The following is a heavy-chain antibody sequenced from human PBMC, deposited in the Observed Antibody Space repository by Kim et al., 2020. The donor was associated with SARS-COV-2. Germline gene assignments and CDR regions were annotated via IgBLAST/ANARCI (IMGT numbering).Heavy chain of an antibody. J-gene: IGHJ6*02. CDR3: ARGGTWSHTSRAGMDV. Sequence: GGSLRLSCAASGFTFSSYSMNWVRQAPGKGLEWVSSISSSSSYIYYADSVKGRFTISRDNAKNSLYLQMNSLRAEDTAVYYCARGGTWSHTSRAGMDVWGQGTTVTVSS. V-gene: IGHV3-21*01. CDR1: GFTFSSYS. D-gene: IGHD1-1*01. CDR2: ISSSSSYI.